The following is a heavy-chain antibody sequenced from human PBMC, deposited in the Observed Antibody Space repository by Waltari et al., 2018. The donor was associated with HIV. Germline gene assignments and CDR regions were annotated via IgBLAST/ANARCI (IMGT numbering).Heavy chain of an antibody. D-gene: IGHD6-13*01. J-gene: IGHJ6*02. CDR1: GFTFDDYA. V-gene: IGHV3-9*01. Sequence: EVQLVESGGGLVQPGRSLRLSCAASGFTFDDYAMHWVRQVPGKGLEWVSGISWKSGNTGYGDSVKCRFIISRDNAKNSLYLQMDSLRIEDTALYYCAKDKAASGYYFGMDVWGQGTTVTVSS. CDR3: AKDKAASGYYFGMDV. CDR2: ISWKSGNT.